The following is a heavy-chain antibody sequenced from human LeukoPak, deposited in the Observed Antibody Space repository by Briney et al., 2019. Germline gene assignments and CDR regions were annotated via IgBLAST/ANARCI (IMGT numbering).Heavy chain of an antibody. V-gene: IGHV3-21*01. J-gene: IGHJ6*03. CDR3: ARVPNYYMDV. Sequence: PLGSLRLSSAVSVITLINYGMSSVRQAPGKGREWVSSISSSSSYIYYADSVKGRFTISRDNAKNSLYLQMNSLRAEDTAVYYCARVPNYYMDVWGKGTTVTVSS. CDR2: ISSSSSYI. CDR1: VITLINYG.